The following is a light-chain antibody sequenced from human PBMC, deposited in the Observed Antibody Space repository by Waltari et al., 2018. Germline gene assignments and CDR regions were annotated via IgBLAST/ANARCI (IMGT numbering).Light chain of an antibody. CDR3: QKYGTLPAT. CDR1: QSVSRF. Sequence: EIVLTQSPGTLSLSPGERATLSCRASQSVSRFLAWYQQKPGQAPRLLIYDASTRVTGIPDRFSGSGSGTDFSLTISRLEPEDFAVYYCQKYGTLPATLGQGTKVEVK. CDR2: DAS. V-gene: IGKV3-20*01. J-gene: IGKJ1*01.